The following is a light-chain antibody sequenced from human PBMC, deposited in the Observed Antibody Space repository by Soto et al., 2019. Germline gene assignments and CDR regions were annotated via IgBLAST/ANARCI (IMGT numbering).Light chain of an antibody. V-gene: IGLV2-23*02. CDR2: EVS. Sequence: QSALTQPASVSGSPGQSITVSCTGTSSDVGNYNFVSWYQQHPGKAHKLMIYEVSKRPSGVSNRFSGSKSGNTASLTISGLQAEYEADYYCCSYAGSNMTLIFGTGTKVTVL. J-gene: IGLJ1*01. CDR3: CSYAGSNMTLI. CDR1: SSDVGNYNF.